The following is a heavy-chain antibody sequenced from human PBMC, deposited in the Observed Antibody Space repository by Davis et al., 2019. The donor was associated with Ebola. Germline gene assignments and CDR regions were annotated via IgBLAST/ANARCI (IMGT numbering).Heavy chain of an antibody. D-gene: IGHD6-6*01. V-gene: IGHV1-69*13. CDR3: ARVAARPYYYYYYGMDV. Sequence: AASVKVSCKASGGTFSSYAISRVRQAPGQGLEWMGGIIPIFGTANYAQKFQGRVTITADESTSTAYMELSSLRSEDTAVYYCARVAARPYYYYYYGMDVWGQGTTVTVSS. J-gene: IGHJ6*02. CDR2: IIPIFGTA. CDR1: GGTFSSYA.